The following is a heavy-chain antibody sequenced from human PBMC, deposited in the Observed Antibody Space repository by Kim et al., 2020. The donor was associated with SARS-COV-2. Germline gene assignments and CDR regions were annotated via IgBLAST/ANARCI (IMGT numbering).Heavy chain of an antibody. CDR3: AHTNFDLLLEGGADFDY. CDR1: GFSLSTSGVG. Sequence: SGPTLVNPTQTLTLTCTFSGFSLSTSGVGVGWIRQPPGKALEWLAIIYWDDDKRYSPSLKSRLTITKDTSKNQVVLTMTNMDPVDTATYYCAHTNFDLLLEGGADFDYWGQGTLVTVSS. V-gene: IGHV2-5*02. D-gene: IGHD3-9*01. CDR2: IYWDDDK. J-gene: IGHJ4*02.